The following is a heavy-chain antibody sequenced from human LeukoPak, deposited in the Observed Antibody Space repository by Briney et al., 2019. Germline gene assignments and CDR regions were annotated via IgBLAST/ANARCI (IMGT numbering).Heavy chain of an antibody. CDR3: ARGGSEWDRALWI. J-gene: IGHJ3*02. V-gene: IGHV4-61*01. CDR1: GVSVSSGSFY. D-gene: IGHD1-26*01. Sequence: SETLSLTCTVSGVSVSSGSFYWSWIRQPPGKGLEWIGYIYYSWTTNYNPSLKSRVTISGDTSRNQFSLKLSSVTAADTAVYFCARGGSEWDRALWIWGQGTMVTVSS. CDR2: IYYSWTT.